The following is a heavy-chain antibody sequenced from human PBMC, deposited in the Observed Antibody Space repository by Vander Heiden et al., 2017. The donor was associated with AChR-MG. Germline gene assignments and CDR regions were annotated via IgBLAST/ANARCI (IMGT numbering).Heavy chain of an antibody. CDR3: ARDEYYYGSGSPNWFDP. CDR1: GFTFSSSA. J-gene: IGHJ5*02. D-gene: IGHD3-10*01. CDR2: ISYDGSNK. Sequence: QVQLVESGGGVVQPGRSLRPSCAASGFTFSSSAMHWVRQAPGKGLEWVAVISYDGSNKYYADSVKGRFTISRDNSKNTLYLQMNSLRAEDTAVYYCARDEYYYGSGSPNWFDPWGQGTLVTVSS. V-gene: IGHV3-30-3*01.